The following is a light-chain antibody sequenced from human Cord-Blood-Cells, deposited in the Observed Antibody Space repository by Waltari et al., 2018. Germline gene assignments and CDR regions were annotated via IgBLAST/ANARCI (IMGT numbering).Light chain of an antibody. J-gene: IGLJ1*01. CDR3: CSYAGSYTFYV. CDR2: DVS. CDR1: SSDVGGYNY. V-gene: IGLV2-11*01. Sequence: QSAMTQPRSVSWSPGQSVTISSTGTSSDVGGYNYDSWYQQHPGKPPKLIIYDVSKRPSGVPDRCSGAKSGNTASLTISGLQAEDEADYYCCSYAGSYTFYVFGTGTKVTVL.